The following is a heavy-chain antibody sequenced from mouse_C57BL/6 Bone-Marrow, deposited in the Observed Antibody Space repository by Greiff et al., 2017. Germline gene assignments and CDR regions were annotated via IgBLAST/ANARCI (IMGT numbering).Heavy chain of an antibody. J-gene: IGHJ3*01. CDR3: ARNFYYGRSWAY. CDR1: GFSLTSYG. Sequence: VQLQQSGPGLVQPSQSLSITCTVSGFSLTSYGVHWVRQSPGKGLEWLGVIWSGGSTDYNAAFISRLSISKDNSKSQVFFKMNSLQADDTAIYYCARNFYYGRSWAYWGQGTLVTVSA. CDR2: IWSGGST. D-gene: IGHD1-1*01. V-gene: IGHV2-2*01.